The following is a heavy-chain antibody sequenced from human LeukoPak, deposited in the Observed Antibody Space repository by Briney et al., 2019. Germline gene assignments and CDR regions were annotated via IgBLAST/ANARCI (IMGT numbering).Heavy chain of an antibody. CDR3: ARNPGGGYAGKDAFDI. V-gene: IGHV1-2*02. Sequence: ASVKVSCKASGYTFTGYYMHWVRQAPGQGLEWMGWINPNSGGTNYAQKFQGRVTMTRDTSISTAYMGLSRLRSDDTAVYYCARNPGGGYAGKDAFDIWGQGTMVTVSS. CDR1: GYTFTGYY. D-gene: IGHD5-12*01. J-gene: IGHJ3*02. CDR2: INPNSGGT.